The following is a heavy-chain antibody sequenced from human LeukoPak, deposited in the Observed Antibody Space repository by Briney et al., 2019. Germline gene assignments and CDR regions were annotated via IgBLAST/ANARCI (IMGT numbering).Heavy chain of an antibody. CDR3: ASAEPGAVAPWHY. Sequence: PGGSLRLSCAASGFTFSSYSMNWVRQAPGKGLEWVSYISSSSSTIYYADSVKGRFTISRDNAKNSLYLQMNSLRAEDTAVYYCASAEPGAVAPWHYWGQGTLVTVSS. CDR2: ISSSSSTI. CDR1: GFTFSSYS. J-gene: IGHJ4*02. D-gene: IGHD6-19*01. V-gene: IGHV3-48*01.